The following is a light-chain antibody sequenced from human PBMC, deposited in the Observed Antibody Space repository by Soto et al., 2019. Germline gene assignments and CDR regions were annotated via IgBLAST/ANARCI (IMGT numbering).Light chain of an antibody. Sequence: DIQMTQSPSTLSASVGDRFTITCLSSQTIRSWLAWYQQKPGTAPKFLIYDASTLESGVPSRFSGSGSGTEFTLTISSLQPDDFATYYCQQYDNYPLTFGGGTKVDIK. V-gene: IGKV1-5*01. CDR2: DAS. CDR1: QTIRSW. CDR3: QQYDNYPLT. J-gene: IGKJ4*01.